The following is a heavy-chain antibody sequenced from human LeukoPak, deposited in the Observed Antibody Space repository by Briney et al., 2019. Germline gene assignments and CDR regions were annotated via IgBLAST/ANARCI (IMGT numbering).Heavy chain of an antibody. J-gene: IGHJ6*03. CDR2: IYYSGST. V-gene: IGHV4-59*08. CDR1: GGSISSYY. D-gene: IGHD2-15*01. CDR3: ARVTVVVVAAFYYYYYMDV. Sequence: SETLSLTCTVSGGSISSYYWSWIRQPPGKGLEWIGYIYYSGSTNYNPSLKSRVTISVDTSKNQFSLKLSSVTAADTAVYYCARVTVVVVAAFYYYYYMDVWGKGTTVTISS.